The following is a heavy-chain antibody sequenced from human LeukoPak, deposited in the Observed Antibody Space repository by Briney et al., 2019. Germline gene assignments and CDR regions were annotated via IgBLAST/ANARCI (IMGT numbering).Heavy chain of an antibody. CDR2: IYSDGST. V-gene: IGHV3-66*01. J-gene: IGHJ4*02. CDR3: ARVQGGGLPRWY. Sequence: GGSLRLSCAASGFTVSSNYMSWVRQAPGEGLEWVSVIYSDGSTYYADSVKGRFTISRDNSKNTLYLQMNSLRAEDTAVYYCARVQGGGLPRWYWGQGTLVTVSS. CDR1: GFTVSSNY. D-gene: IGHD2-15*01.